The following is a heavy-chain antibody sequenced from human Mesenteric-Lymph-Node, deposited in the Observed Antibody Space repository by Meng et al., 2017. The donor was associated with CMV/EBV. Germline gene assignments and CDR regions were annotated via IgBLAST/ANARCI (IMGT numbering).Heavy chain of an antibody. J-gene: IGHJ6*02. CDR1: GFTFSDYY. Sequence: GGSLRLSCAASGFTFSDYYMSWIRQAPGKGLEWVSYISDSGSTIYYADSVKGRFTISRDNAKNSLYLQMNSLRAEDTAVYYCAGDSPRPYGLDVWGQGTTVTVSS. V-gene: IGHV3-11*04. CDR2: ISDSGSTI. CDR3: AGDSPRPYGLDV.